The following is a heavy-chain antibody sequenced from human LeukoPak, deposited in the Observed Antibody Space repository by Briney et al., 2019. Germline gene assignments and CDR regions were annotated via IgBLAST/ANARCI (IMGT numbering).Heavy chain of an antibody. CDR1: GDSVSNDTAA. J-gene: IGHJ6*02. D-gene: IGHD5-18*01. V-gene: IGHV6-1*01. CDR2: PYYRSKWYY. Sequence: SQTLSLTCALSGDSVSNDTAAWSWIRQSPSRGLEWLGRPYYRSKWYYDYAISVKSRMTIDLETSKNRFSLHLNSVTPDDTAVYYCARLRRYIKQATSGMGVWGQGTTVTVSS. CDR3: ARLRRYIKQATSGMGV.